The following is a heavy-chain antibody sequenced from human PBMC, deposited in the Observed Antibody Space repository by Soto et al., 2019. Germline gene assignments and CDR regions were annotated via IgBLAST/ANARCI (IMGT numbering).Heavy chain of an antibody. J-gene: IGHJ3*02. V-gene: IGHV4-39*07. Sequence: SETLSLTCTVSGGSISSSSYYWGWIRQPPGKGLEWIGSIYYSGSTYYNPSLKSRVTISVDTSKNEFSLKLSSVTAADTAVYYCARVEAHSSGWADAFDIWGQGTMVTVSS. CDR2: IYYSGST. CDR3: ARVEAHSSGWADAFDI. CDR1: GGSISSSSYY. D-gene: IGHD6-19*01.